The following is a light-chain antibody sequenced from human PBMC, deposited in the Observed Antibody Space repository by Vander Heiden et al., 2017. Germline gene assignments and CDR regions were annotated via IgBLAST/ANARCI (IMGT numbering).Light chain of an antibody. CDR1: SSNIGSNS. V-gene: IGLV1-44*01. Sequence: QSVLTQPPSASGTPGQRVTISCSGSSSNIGSNSVNCYQHLPGAAPRLLIYSNSQRPSGVPDRFSGSRSGTSASLAISGLQSEDEADYYCAAWDDSLNGYYVFGTGTKVTVL. J-gene: IGLJ1*01. CDR2: SNS. CDR3: AAWDDSLNGYYV.